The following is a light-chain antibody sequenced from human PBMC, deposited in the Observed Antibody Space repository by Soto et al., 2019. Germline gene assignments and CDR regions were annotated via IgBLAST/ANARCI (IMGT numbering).Light chain of an antibody. CDR3: QQYGSSPSIT. CDR2: GAS. CDR1: QSVSSSY. Sequence: EMVLTQSPGTLSLSPGERATLSCSASQSVSSSYLAWYQQKPGQAPRLLIYGASSRATGIPDRFSGSGSGTDFTLTISRLETEDFAVYYCQQYGSSPSITFGQGTRLEIK. V-gene: IGKV3-20*01. J-gene: IGKJ5*01.